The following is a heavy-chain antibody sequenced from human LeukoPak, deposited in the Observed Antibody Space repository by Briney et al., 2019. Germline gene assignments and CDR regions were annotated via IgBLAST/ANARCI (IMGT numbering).Heavy chain of an antibody. V-gene: IGHV3-74*01. J-gene: IGHJ4*02. CDR1: GFTFSRYW. CDR2: INTDGSST. D-gene: IGHD3-16*02. CDR3: TRGYPIFDY. Sequence: GGSLRLSCAASGFTFSRYWMHWVRQAPGKGLVWVSRINTDGSSTSYADSVKGRFTISRDNAKNTLYLQMNSLRVEDTAVYYCTRGYPIFDYWGQGTLVTVSS.